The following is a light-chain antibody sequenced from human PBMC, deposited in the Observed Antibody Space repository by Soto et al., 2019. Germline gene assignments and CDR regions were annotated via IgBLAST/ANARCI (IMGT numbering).Light chain of an antibody. Sequence: DIQMTQSPSSLSASVGDTVTISCRASQNIFSWIAWYQQKPGKAPKLLIHAASSLQSGVPPRFTGSVSATGFTLTINNLQSEDFAFYYCQQYNDWPRTFGQGTKVDIK. CDR2: AAS. CDR1: QNIFSW. V-gene: IGKV1D-12*01. J-gene: IGKJ1*01. CDR3: QQYNDWPRT.